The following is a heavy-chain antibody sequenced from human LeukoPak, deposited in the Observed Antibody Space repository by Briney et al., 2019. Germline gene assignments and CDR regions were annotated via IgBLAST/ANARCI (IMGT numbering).Heavy chain of an antibody. CDR2: ISASGGST. V-gene: IGHV3-23*01. D-gene: IGHD5-24*01. CDR3: ASTRWLQFFAFDI. CDR1: GFTFSSSA. Sequence: PGGSLRLSCAASGFTFSSSAMSWVRQVPGKGLEWVSGISASGGSTYYADSVRGRFTISRDNSKNTLYVQMNSLRAEDTAVYYCASTRWLQFFAFDIWGQGTMVTVSS. J-gene: IGHJ3*02.